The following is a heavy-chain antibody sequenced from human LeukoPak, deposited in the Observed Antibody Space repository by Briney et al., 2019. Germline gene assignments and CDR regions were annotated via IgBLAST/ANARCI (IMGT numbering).Heavy chain of an antibody. V-gene: IGHV1-2*02. Sequence: ASVKVSCKASGYTFTGYYMHWVRQAPGQGLEWMGWINPNSGGTNYAQKFQGRVTMTRDTSISTAYMELSRLRSDDTAVYYCARSPRFGKFAWFDPWGQGTLVTVSS. CDR3: ARSPRFGKFAWFDP. J-gene: IGHJ5*02. CDR1: GYTFTGYY. CDR2: INPNSGGT. D-gene: IGHD3-10*01.